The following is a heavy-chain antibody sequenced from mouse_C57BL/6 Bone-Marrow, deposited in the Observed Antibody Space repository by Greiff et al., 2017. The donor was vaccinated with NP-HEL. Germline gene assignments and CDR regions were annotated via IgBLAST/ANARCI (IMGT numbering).Heavy chain of an antibody. V-gene: IGHV5-6*01. CDR2: ISSGGSYT. CDR1: GFTFSSYG. CDR3: ARGYYGSRFYAMDY. J-gene: IGHJ4*01. D-gene: IGHD1-1*01. Sequence: EVKLMESGGDLVKPGGSLKLSCAASGFTFSSYGMSWVRQTPDKRLEWVATISSGGSYTYYPDSVKGRFTISRDNAKNTLYLQMSSLKSEDTAMYYCARGYYGSRFYAMDYWGQGTSVTVSS.